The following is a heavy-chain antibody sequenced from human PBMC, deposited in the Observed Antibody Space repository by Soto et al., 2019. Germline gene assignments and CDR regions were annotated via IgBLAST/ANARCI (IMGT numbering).Heavy chain of an antibody. CDR2: ISYDGSNK. V-gene: IGHV3-30-3*01. D-gene: IGHD2-15*01. Sequence: QVQLVESGGGVVQPGRSLRLSCAASGFTFSNYAMHWVRQAPGKGLEWVAVISYDGSNKYYADSVKGRFTISRDTSKNTLLMQMNSLRAEDTAVYYCARGGGRRLVVVVVSLATRYWGQGTLVTVSS. CDR1: GFTFSNYA. CDR3: ARGGGRRLVVVVVSLATRY. J-gene: IGHJ4*02.